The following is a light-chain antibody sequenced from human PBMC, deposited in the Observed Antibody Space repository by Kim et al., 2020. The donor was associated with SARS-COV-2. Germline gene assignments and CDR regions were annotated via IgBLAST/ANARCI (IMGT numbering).Light chain of an antibody. J-gene: IGLJ6*01. CDR2: GKN. CDR3: NSRDSSGNLYV. Sequence: SSELTQDPAVSVALGQTVRITCQGDSLRSYYASWXQQKPGQAPVLVIYGKNNRPSGIPDRFSGSSSGNTASLTITGAQAEDEADYYCNSRDSSGNLYV. V-gene: IGLV3-19*01. CDR1: SLRSYY.